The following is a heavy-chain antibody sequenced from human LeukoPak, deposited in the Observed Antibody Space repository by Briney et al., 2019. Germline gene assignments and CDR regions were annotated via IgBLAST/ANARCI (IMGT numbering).Heavy chain of an antibody. CDR2: IYAGGST. CDR1: GATVNSNY. V-gene: IGHV3-66*02. J-gene: IGHJ4*02. Sequence: PGGSLRLSCAVSGATVNSNYMSWVRQAPGKGLEWVSVIYAGGSTYYSDSVRGRFTISRDISKNTLYLQMNSLRAEDTARYHCARDFSGYWGRGTLVTVSS. D-gene: IGHD2-15*01. CDR3: ARDFSGY.